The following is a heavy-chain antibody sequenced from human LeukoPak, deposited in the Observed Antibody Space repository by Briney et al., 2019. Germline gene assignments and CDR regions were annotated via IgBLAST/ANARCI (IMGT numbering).Heavy chain of an antibody. D-gene: IGHD3-10*01. CDR2: LSGSGKYT. V-gene: IGHV3-23*01. CDR1: GFTFNSHV. CDR3: AKSRATGTYPGRFDY. Sequence: GGSLRLSCAASGFTFNSHVMSWVHQAPGRGLEWVSSLSGSGKYTFYADSVKGRFTISRDNSRNELFLQMNSLTSGDTAEYYCAKSRATGTYPGRFDYWGLGILVTVSS. J-gene: IGHJ4*02.